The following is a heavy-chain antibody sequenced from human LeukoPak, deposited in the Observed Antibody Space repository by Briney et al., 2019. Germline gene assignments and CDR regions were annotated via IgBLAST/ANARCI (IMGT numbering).Heavy chain of an antibody. V-gene: IGHV4-34*01. CDR1: GGSFSGYY. J-gene: IGHJ4*02. Sequence: PSETLSLTCAVYGGSFSGYYWSWIRQPPGKGLEWIGEINHSGSTNYNPSLKSRVTISVDTSKNQFSLKLSSVTAADTAVYYCARGHCSSTSCLYYFDYWGQGTLVTVSS. CDR3: ARGHCSSTSCLYYFDY. D-gene: IGHD2-2*01. CDR2: INHSGST.